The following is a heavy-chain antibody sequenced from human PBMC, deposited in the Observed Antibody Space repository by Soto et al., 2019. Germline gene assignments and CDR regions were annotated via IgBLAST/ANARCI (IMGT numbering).Heavy chain of an antibody. CDR2: IYYSGST. V-gene: IGHV4-39*02. CDR3: TRDASRDSSARGWFDP. CDR1: GGSISSISYY. J-gene: IGHJ5*02. Sequence: SETLSLTCTVSGGSISSISYYWGWIRQPPGKGLEWIGSIYYSGSTYYNPSLKSRVTISVDTSKNQFSLKLSSVTAADTAVYYCTRDASRDSSARGWFDPWGPGTLVTVSS. D-gene: IGHD6-13*01.